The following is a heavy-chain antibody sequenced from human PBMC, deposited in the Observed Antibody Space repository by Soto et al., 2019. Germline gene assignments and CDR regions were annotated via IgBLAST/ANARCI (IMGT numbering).Heavy chain of an antibody. CDR2: ISGSGGST. J-gene: IGHJ4*02. CDR1: GFTFSSYA. CDR3: AKMDSWYRQTSGFDY. Sequence: EVQLLESGGGLVQPGGSLRLSCAASGFTFSSYAMSWVRQAPGKGLEWVSAISGSGGSTYYADSVKGRFTTSRDNSKNTLYLQMNSLRAEDTAVYYCAKMDSWYRQTSGFDYWGQGTLVTVSS. D-gene: IGHD6-13*01. V-gene: IGHV3-23*01.